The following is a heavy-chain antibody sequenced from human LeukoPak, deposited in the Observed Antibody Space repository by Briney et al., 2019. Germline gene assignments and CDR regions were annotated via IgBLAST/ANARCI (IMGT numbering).Heavy chain of an antibody. CDR2: IYYSGST. CDR1: GGSISGGGYY. D-gene: IGHD3-10*01. Sequence: SETLSLTCTVSGGSISGGGYYWSWIRQHPGKGLEWIGHIYYSGSTYYNPSLKSRVTISVDTSKNQFSLKLSSVTAADTAVYYCARGNAPPQEFNWFDPWGQGTLVTVSS. J-gene: IGHJ5*02. V-gene: IGHV4-31*03. CDR3: ARGNAPPQEFNWFDP.